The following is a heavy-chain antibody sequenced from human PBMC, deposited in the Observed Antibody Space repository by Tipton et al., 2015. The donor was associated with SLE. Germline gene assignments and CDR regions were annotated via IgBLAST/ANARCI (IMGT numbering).Heavy chain of an antibody. CDR2: VYYTGHT. CDR3: ARDEYRYDTTGYHLLGHFDF. D-gene: IGHD3-22*01. V-gene: IGHV4-39*07. Sequence: TLSLTCIVSGDSISSSSYYWGWIRQPPGKGLEWVGTVYYTGHTFYNPSLKSRVTISVDTSKNQFSLNLRSVTAADTAVYYCARDEYRYDTTGYHLLGHFDFWGQGTLVTVSS. J-gene: IGHJ4*02. CDR1: GDSISSSSYY.